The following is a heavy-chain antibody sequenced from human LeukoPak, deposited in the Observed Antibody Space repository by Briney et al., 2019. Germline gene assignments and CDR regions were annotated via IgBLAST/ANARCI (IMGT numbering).Heavy chain of an antibody. D-gene: IGHD5-12*01. CDR1: GFTFSSYP. CDR2: ISYDGSNK. CDR3: GRDGAVDIVATSYFDY. J-gene: IGHJ4*02. V-gene: IGHV3-30*04. Sequence: HSGGSLRLYCAGSGFTFSSYPMHLVPQAPGKGLEGVAVISYDGSNKYYADPVKGRFTISRDNSRSALYLQLNRLRAEDTAVYYCGRDGAVDIVATSYFDYWGQGTLVTVSS.